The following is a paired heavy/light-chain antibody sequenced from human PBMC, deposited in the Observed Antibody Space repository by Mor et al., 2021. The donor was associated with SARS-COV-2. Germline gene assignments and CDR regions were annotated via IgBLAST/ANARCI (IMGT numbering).Heavy chain of an antibody. CDR1: GFTFSSYS. CDR3: ARDPGYGRIDY. J-gene: IGHJ4*02. V-gene: IGHV3-48*02. Sequence: EVQLVESGGGLVQPGGSLRLSCAASGFTFSSYSMNWVRQAPGKGLEWVSYISSSSDTIYYGDSLKGRFTISRDNAKNSLYLQMNSLRDEDTAVYYCARDPGYGRIDYWGQGTLVIVSS. CDR2: ISSSSDTI. D-gene: IGHD5-12*01.
Light chain of an antibody. CDR1: SGHSTYA. J-gene: IGLJ3*02. CDR3: QTWDTGIRV. Sequence: QLVLTQSPSASASLGASVKLTCTLSSGHSTYAIAWHQQQPEEGPRYLMNLNSDGSHNKGDGIPDRFSGSSSGAERYLTISSLQSEDEADYYCQTWDTGIRVFGGGTKLTVL. CDR2: LNSDGSH. V-gene: IGLV4-69*01.